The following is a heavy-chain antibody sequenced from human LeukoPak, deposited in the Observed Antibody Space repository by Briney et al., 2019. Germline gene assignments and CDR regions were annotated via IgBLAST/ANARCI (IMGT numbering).Heavy chain of an antibody. D-gene: IGHD3-22*01. CDR1: GFTFSSYG. V-gene: IGHV3-30*18. CDR2: LSHDGNNE. Sequence: PGGSLRLSCAASGFTFSSYGMHWVRQAPGMGLEWVAALSHDGNNEFYADSVKGRFTISRDNSKSTLYLQMNSLRAGDTATFYCAKDNYYGSSAVIDYWGQGALVTVSS. CDR3: AKDNYYGSSAVIDY. J-gene: IGHJ4*02.